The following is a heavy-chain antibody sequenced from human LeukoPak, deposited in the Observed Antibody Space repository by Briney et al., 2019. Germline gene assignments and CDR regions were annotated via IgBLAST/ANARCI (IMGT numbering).Heavy chain of an antibody. D-gene: IGHD6-13*01. J-gene: IGHJ4*02. CDR3: AKGGESSSWLFDY. CDR2: LSGSGLST. V-gene: IGHV3-23*01. Sequence: GGSLRLSCAASGFTFSSYAMSWARQAPGKGLQWVSALSGSGLSTYYADSVKGRFTISRDNSKNTLYLQMNSLRAEDTAVYYCAKGGESSSWLFDYWGQGTLVPVSS. CDR1: GFTFSSYA.